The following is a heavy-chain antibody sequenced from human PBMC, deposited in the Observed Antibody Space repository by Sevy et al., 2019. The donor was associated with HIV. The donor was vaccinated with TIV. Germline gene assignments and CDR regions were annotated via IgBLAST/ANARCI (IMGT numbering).Heavy chain of an antibody. D-gene: IGHD5-18*01. CDR2: IRSKFYGGTA. V-gene: IGHV3-49*04. CDR3: IRDGRGYSRPFDY. J-gene: IGHJ4*02. Sequence: GGSLRLSCTASGFTFSDYAMTWVRQAPGKGLERVSFIRSKFYGGTAEYAASVKGRFSISRDDSKNIAYLQMNSLKTDDTGVYYCIRDGRGYSRPFDYWGQGTLVTVSS. CDR1: GFTFSDYA.